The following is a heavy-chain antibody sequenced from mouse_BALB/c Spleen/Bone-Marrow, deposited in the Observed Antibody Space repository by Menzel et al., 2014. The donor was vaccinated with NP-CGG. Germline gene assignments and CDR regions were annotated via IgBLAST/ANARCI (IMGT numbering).Heavy chain of an antibody. CDR3: ARENYGNSPAY. J-gene: IGHJ3*01. CDR1: GYAFTSYN. CDR2: IDPYNGGT. D-gene: IGHD1-1*01. V-gene: IGHV1S135*01. Sequence: HLVESGPELVKPGASVKVSCKASGYAFTSYNMYWVKQSHGKSLEWIGYIDPYNGGTSYNQKFKGKATLTVDKSSSTAYMHLNSLTSEDSAVYYCARENYGNSPAYWGQGTLVTVSA.